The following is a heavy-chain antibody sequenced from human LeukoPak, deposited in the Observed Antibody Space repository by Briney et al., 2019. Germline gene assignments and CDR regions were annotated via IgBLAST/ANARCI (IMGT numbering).Heavy chain of an antibody. J-gene: IGHJ3*02. CDR3: ARERLGATPAFDI. V-gene: IGHV3-30-3*01. Sequence: HPGGSLRLSCAASGFTFSSYAMHWVRQAPGKGLEWVAVISYDGSNKYYADSVKGRFTISRDNSKNTLYLQMNSLRAEDTAVYYCARERLGATPAFDIWGQGTMVTVSS. CDR2: ISYDGSNK. CDR1: GFTFSSYA. D-gene: IGHD1-26*01.